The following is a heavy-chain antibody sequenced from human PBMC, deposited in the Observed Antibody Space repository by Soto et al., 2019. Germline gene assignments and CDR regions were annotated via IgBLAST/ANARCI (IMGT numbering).Heavy chain of an antibody. CDR3: AKDWAYSYGTGYDY. D-gene: IGHD5-18*01. J-gene: IGHJ4*02. V-gene: IGHV3-23*01. Sequence: GSLRLSCAASGFTFSSYAMSWVRQAPGKGLEWVSAISGSGGSTYYADSVKGRFTISRDNSKNTLYLQMNSLRAEDTAVYYCAKDWAYSYGTGYDYWGQGPLVTVS. CDR2: ISGSGGST. CDR1: GFTFSSYA.